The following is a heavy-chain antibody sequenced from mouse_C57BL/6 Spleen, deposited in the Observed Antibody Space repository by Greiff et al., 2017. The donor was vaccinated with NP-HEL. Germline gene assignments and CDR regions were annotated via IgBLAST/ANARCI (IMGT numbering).Heavy chain of an antibody. CDR2: IYPGAGDT. J-gene: IGHJ2*01. V-gene: IGHV1-82*01. D-gene: IGHD3-2*02. CDR1: GYAFSSSW. Sequence: QVQLQQSGPELVKPGASVKISCKASGYAFSSSWMNWVKQRPGKGLEWIGRIYPGAGDTNYNGKFKGKATLTADKSSSTAYMQLSSLTSEDSAVYFGARLNWAFSSGFDYWGQGTTLTVSS. CDR3: ARLNWAFSSGFDY.